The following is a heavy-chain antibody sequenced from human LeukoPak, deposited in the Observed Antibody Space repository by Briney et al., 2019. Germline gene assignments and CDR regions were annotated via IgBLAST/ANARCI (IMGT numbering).Heavy chain of an antibody. CDR1: GFTLDDYG. CDR2: INWNGGST. V-gene: IGHV3-20*04. Sequence: GGSLRLSCAASGFTLDDYGMSWVRQAPGKGLEWVSGINWNGGSTGYADSVKGRFTDSRDNAKNSLYLQMNSLRAEDTALYYCARGEGDGNFNYWGQGALVTVSS. J-gene: IGHJ4*02. CDR3: ARGEGDGNFNY. D-gene: IGHD1-26*01.